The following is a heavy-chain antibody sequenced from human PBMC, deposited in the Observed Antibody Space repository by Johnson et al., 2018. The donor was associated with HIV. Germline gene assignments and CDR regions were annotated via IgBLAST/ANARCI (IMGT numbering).Heavy chain of an antibody. Sequence: VQLVESGGGVVQPGRSLRLSCAASGFTFSSYAMHWVRQAPGKGLEWVAVISYDGSNKYYADSVKGRFTISRDNSKNTLYLQMSSLRTEDAAVYYCTTEGDAFDIWGQGTMVTVSS. V-gene: IGHV3-30-3*01. CDR3: TTEGDAFDI. CDR1: GFTFSSYA. J-gene: IGHJ3*02. CDR2: ISYDGSNK.